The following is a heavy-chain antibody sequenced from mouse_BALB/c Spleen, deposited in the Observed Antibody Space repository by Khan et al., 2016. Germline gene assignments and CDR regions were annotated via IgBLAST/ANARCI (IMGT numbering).Heavy chain of an antibody. V-gene: IGHV1-62-2*01. CDR3: AGHGGYGNVDAMDY. CDR1: GYTFTEYI. D-gene: IGHD2-1*01. J-gene: IGHJ4*01. CDR2: FQPGGGSI. Sequence: VQLQQSGAGLVKPGASVKLSCKASGYTFTEYIIHWVKQRSGQGLEWIGWFQPGGGSIKYNEKFKDKATITADKSSSTVYLELSRLTSEDSAVYFSAGHGGYGNVDAMDYWGQGTSVTVSS.